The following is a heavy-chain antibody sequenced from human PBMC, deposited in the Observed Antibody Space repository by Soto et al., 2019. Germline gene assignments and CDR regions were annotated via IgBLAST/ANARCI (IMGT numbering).Heavy chain of an antibody. Sequence: QVQLVQSGAEVKKPGSSVKVSCKASGGTFSSYAISWVRQAPGQGLEWMGGTIPIFGTANYAQKFPGRVTITADESTSTAYMELSSLRSEDTAVYYCASSGVPRFRELKYGMDVWGQGTTVTVSS. V-gene: IGHV1-69*01. D-gene: IGHD3-10*01. CDR1: GGTFSSYA. CDR3: ASSGVPRFRELKYGMDV. CDR2: TIPIFGTA. J-gene: IGHJ6*02.